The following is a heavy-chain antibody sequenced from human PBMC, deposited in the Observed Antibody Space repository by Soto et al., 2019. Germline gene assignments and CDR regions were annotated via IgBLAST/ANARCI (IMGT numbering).Heavy chain of an antibody. CDR2: ISAYNGNT. CDR1: GYTFTSYV. CDR3: ARGRDNYYGSGGIDY. D-gene: IGHD3-10*01. J-gene: IGHJ4*02. V-gene: IGHV1-18*01. Sequence: ASVKVSCKASGYTFTSYVISWVRQAPGQGLEWMGWISAYNGNTNYSQKLQGRVTMTTDTSTSTAYMELRSLRSDDTAVYYCARGRDNYYGSGGIDYWGQGTLVTVSS.